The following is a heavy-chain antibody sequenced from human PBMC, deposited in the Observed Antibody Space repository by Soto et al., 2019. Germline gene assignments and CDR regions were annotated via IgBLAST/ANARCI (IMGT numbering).Heavy chain of an antibody. CDR3: ARQRIEAAFDAFDI. D-gene: IGHD6-13*01. V-gene: IGHV5-10-1*01. J-gene: IGHJ3*02. Sequence: GESLKISCKGSGYSFSSYWISWVRQMPGKGLEWMGRIDPSDSYTNYSPSFQGHVTISADKSISTAYLQWSSLKASDTSMYYCARQRIEAAFDAFDIWGQGTMVIVSS. CDR2: IDPSDSYT. CDR1: GYSFSSYW.